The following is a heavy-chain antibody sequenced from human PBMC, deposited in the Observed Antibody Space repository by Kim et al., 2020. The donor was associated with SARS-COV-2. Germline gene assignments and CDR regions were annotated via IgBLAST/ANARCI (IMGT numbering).Heavy chain of an antibody. D-gene: IGHD2-15*01. CDR1: GGSISSGDYY. CDR3: ARETPDDAFDI. Sequence: SETLSLTCTVSGGSISSGDYYWSWIRQPPGKGLEWIGYIYYSGSTYYNPSLKSRVTISVDTSKNQFSLKLSSVTAADTAVYYCARETPDDAFDIWGQGTMVTVSS. V-gene: IGHV4-30-4*01. J-gene: IGHJ3*02. CDR2: IYYSGST.